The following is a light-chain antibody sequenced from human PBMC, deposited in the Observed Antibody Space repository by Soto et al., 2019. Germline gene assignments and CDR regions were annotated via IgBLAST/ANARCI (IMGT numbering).Light chain of an antibody. CDR2: LGS. CDR1: QSLLHSNGYNY. CDR3: MQALQTPFT. V-gene: IGKV2-28*01. Sequence: VMNQSTLALPVTPGEPASISCRSSQSLLHSNGYNYLDWYLQKPGQSPQLLIYLGSNRSSGVPDRFSGSGSGTDFTLKISRVEAEDVGVYYCMQALQTPFTFGPGTKVDIK. J-gene: IGKJ3*01.